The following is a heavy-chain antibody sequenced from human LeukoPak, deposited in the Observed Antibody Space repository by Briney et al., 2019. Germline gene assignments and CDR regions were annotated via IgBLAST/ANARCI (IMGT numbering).Heavy chain of an antibody. Sequence: GGSLRLSCAASGFTFSYFEMNWVRQAPGKGLEWVSYIDGTGTTIYYADSVKGRFTISRDNAKNSLYLQMNSPRAEDTAIYYCARMTTSSHYLDYWGQGTLVTVSS. CDR3: ARMTTSSHYLDY. V-gene: IGHV3-48*03. D-gene: IGHD4-17*01. J-gene: IGHJ4*02. CDR1: GFTFSYFE. CDR2: IDGTGTTI.